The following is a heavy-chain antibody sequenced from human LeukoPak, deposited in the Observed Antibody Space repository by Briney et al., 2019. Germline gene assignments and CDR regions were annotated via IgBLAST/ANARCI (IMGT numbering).Heavy chain of an antibody. Sequence: ASVKVSRKASGYTFTSYYMYWVRQAPGQGLEWMGIINPSGGSTSYAQKFQGRVTMTRDTSTSTVYMELSSLRSEDTAVYYCARSSSGLPNDYWGQGTLVTVSS. J-gene: IGHJ4*02. CDR3: ARSSSGLPNDY. D-gene: IGHD6-6*01. CDR1: GYTFTSYY. CDR2: INPSGGST. V-gene: IGHV1-46*01.